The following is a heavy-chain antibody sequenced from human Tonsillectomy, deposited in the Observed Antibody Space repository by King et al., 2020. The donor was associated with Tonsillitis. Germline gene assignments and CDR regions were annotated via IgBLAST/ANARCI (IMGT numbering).Heavy chain of an antibody. CDR1: GVTFSNAW. J-gene: IGHJ4*02. Sequence: EGQLVQSGGGLVKPGGSLRLSCAVSGVTFSNAWMSWVRQAPGKGLEWVGRIKSQIDGGTTDYAAPVKGRFTISRDDSKNTLYLQVNSLKTEDTAVYYCTPHFWTGSWGQGTLVTVSS. D-gene: IGHD3/OR15-3a*01. V-gene: IGHV3-15*01. CDR3: TPHFWTGS. CDR2: IKSQIDGGTT.